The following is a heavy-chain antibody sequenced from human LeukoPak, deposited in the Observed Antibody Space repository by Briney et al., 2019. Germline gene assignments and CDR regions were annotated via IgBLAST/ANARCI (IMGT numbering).Heavy chain of an antibody. CDR1: GGSMSTSNYY. CDR2: VYYSGTT. J-gene: IGHJ4*02. V-gene: IGHV4-39*07. D-gene: IGHD3-10*01. CDR3: ARTEDAVRGVISLGY. Sequence: PSETLSLTCTVSGGSMSTSNYYWAWIRQPPGKGLEWIGTVYYSGTTYFNPSLKSRVTISVDTSKNQFSLKLSSVTAADTAVYYCARTEDAVRGVISLGYWGQGTLVTVSS.